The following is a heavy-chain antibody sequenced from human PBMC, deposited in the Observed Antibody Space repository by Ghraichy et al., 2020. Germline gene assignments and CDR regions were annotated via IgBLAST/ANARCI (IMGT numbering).Heavy chain of an antibody. V-gene: IGHV3-7*03. D-gene: IGHD2/OR15-2a*01. Sequence: LNISCAASGFTFSSYWMSWVRQAPGKGLEWVANIKQDGSEKYYVDSVKGRFTISRDNAKNSLYLQMNSLRAEDTAVYYCARVKSAWYGMDVWGRGTTVTVSS. CDR1: GFTFSSYW. CDR3: ARVKSAWYGMDV. CDR2: IKQDGSEK. J-gene: IGHJ6*02.